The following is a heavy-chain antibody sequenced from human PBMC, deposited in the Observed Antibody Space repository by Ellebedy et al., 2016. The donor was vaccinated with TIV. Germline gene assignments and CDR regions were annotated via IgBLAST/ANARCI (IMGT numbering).Heavy chain of an antibody. V-gene: IGHV4-61*01. Sequence: SETLSLXCTVSGGSVSSGSYHWSWIRQPPGKGLEWIGYIYYIGSTNYNPSLKSRVTISVDTSKNQFSLKLRSVTAADTAVYYCARYSSSGWLNFDYWGQGTLVTVSS. D-gene: IGHD6-19*01. J-gene: IGHJ4*02. CDR2: IYYIGST. CDR3: ARYSSSGWLNFDY. CDR1: GGSVSSGSYH.